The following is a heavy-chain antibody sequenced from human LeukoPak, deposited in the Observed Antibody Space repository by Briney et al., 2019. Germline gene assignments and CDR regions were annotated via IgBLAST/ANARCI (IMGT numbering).Heavy chain of an antibody. D-gene: IGHD2-21*02. CDR1: EDTFSRNA. V-gene: IGHV1-69*01. Sequence: GASVKVSCKAPEDTFSRNAISWVRQAPGQGLEWMGGIIPIFGAANYAQEFQGRVTITADESTTTVFMELSSLRSEDTAVYYCARRDCGGDCYSSYYYYYGMHVWGQGTTVIVSS. CDR3: ARRDCGGDCYSSYYYYYGMHV. J-gene: IGHJ6*02. CDR2: IIPIFGAA.